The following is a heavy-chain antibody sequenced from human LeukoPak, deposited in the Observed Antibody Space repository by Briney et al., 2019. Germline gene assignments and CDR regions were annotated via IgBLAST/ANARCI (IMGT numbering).Heavy chain of an antibody. V-gene: IGHV3-48*03. CDR1: GFTFSSYE. CDR2: ISSSGSTM. CDR3: AKDISTVVTRGYFDY. J-gene: IGHJ4*02. Sequence: GGSLRLSCAASGFTFSSYEMNWVRQAPGKGLEWVSYISSSGSTMYYADSVKGRFTISRDNAKNSLYLQMNSLRAEDMALYYCAKDISTVVTRGYFDYWGQGTLVTVSS. D-gene: IGHD4-23*01.